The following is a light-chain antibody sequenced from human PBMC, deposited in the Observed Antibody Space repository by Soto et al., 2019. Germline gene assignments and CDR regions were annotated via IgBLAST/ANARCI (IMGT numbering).Light chain of an antibody. V-gene: IGKV3-20*01. CDR1: QSVSSSY. J-gene: IGKJ1*01. CDR2: GAS. Sequence: GLKQSLGALSLSQGERATLSCRASQSVSSSYLAWYQQKPGQAPRLLIYGASSRATGIPDRFSGSGSGTDFTLTISRLEPEDFAVYYCQQYGSSPETFGQGTNVDIK. CDR3: QQYGSSPET.